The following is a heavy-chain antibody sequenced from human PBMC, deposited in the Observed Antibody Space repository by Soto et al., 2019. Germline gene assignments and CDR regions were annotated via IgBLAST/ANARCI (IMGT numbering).Heavy chain of an antibody. CDR1: GLNFSHHG. CDR2: IWSDGRDK. Sequence: PGGSLRLSCAASGLNFSHHGVHWVRQAPGKGLEWVAFIWSDGRDKYYGDSVKGRFTISRDNSKSTLYLQMNSLRVEDTAVYFCARDRENDYFDDWCQGTPVNVAS. D-gene: IGHD1-1*01. V-gene: IGHV3-33*01. CDR3: ARDRENDYFDD. J-gene: IGHJ4*02.